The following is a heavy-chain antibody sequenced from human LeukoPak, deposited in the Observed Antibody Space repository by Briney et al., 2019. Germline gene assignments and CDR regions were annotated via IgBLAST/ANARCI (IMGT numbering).Heavy chain of an antibody. CDR3: ARGGIFVVVPPGDYGMDV. D-gene: IGHD3-3*01. Sequence: SETLYLTCTVSGGSISSGGYYCTWIRQHPGKGLEWIGDIYYSGSTYYNPSLKSRVTISIDTSKNQFSLELRSVTAADTAVYYCARGGIFVVVPPGDYGMDVWGQGTTVTVSS. V-gene: IGHV4-31*03. CDR2: IYYSGST. J-gene: IGHJ6*02. CDR1: GGSISSGGYY.